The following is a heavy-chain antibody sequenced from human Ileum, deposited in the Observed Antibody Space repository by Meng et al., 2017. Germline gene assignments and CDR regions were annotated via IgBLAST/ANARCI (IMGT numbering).Heavy chain of an antibody. V-gene: IGHV3-33*01. D-gene: IGHD6-13*01. CDR1: GFTFSRYA. J-gene: IGHJ4*02. CDR2: IWYDGSNK. CDR3: ARDRYSSSWKEIDY. Sequence: GGSLRLSCAAFGFTFSRYAMHWVRQAPGKGLEWVAVIWYDGSNKYYADSVKGRLTISRDNSKKMVYLQMNSLRAEDTAVYYCARDRYSSSWKEIDYWGQGTLVTVSS.